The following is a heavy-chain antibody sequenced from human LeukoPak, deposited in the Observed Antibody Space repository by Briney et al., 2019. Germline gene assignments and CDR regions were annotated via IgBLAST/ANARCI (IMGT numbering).Heavy chain of an antibody. D-gene: IGHD2-2*01. Sequence: SVKVSCKASGGTFSSYAISWVRQAPGQGLKWMGGIIPIFGTANYAQKFQGRVTITADESTSTAYMELSSLRSEDTAVYYCARGQVVPAGRDYYYYYMDVWGKGTTVTVSS. V-gene: IGHV1-69*13. CDR2: IIPIFGTA. CDR3: ARGQVVPAGRDYYYYYMDV. CDR1: GGTFSSYA. J-gene: IGHJ6*03.